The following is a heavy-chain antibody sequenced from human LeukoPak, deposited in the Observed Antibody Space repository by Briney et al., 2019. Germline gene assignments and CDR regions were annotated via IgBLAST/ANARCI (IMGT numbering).Heavy chain of an antibody. Sequence: SETLSLTCTVSGGSISSGGYYWSWIRQHPGKGLEWIGYIYYSGSTYYNPSLKSRVTISVDTSKNQFSLKLSSVTAADTAVYYCARAAIDSSGYYCVHYWGQGTLVTVSS. CDR2: IYYSGST. CDR3: ARAAIDSSGYYCVHY. D-gene: IGHD3-22*01. CDR1: GGSISSGGYY. V-gene: IGHV4-31*03. J-gene: IGHJ4*02.